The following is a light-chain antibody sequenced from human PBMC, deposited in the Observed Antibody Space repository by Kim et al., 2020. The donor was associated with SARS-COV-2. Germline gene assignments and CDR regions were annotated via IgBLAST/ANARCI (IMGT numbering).Light chain of an antibody. CDR2: QDS. Sequence: VSPGQTASITCSGDKLGDKYVCWYQQKPGQSPVLVIYQDSKRPSGIPERFSGSNSGNTATLTISGTQAMDEADYYCQAWDSSTGMVFGGGTQLTVL. J-gene: IGLJ2*01. CDR3: QAWDSSTGMV. CDR1: KLGDKY. V-gene: IGLV3-1*01.